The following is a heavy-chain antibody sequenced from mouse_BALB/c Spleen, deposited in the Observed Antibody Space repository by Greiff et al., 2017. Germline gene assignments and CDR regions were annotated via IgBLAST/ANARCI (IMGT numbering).Heavy chain of an antibody. Sequence: QVTLKESGPGILQPSQTLSLTCSFSGFSLSTYGIGVGWIRQPSGKGLEWLAHIWWNDNKYYNTALKSRLTISKDTSNNQVFLKIASVDTADTATYYCARINVYDYEGVFAYWGQGTLVTVSA. D-gene: IGHD2-4*01. CDR1: GFSLSTYGIG. CDR3: ARINVYDYEGVFAY. CDR2: IWWNDNK. J-gene: IGHJ3*01. V-gene: IGHV8-11*01.